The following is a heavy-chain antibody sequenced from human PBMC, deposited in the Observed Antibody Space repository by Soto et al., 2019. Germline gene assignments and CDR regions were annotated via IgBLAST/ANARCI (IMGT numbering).Heavy chain of an antibody. Sequence: EVQLVESGGGSVQPGGSLRLSCAVSGFTVSSNYMGWVRQAPGKGLEWVSVIYSGGSTYYAGSVKGRFIISRDNSKNTLYLQMSSLRAEDTAVYYCARAGQLNDYYYSGVDVWGQGTTVTVSS. D-gene: IGHD5-18*01. J-gene: IGHJ6*02. V-gene: IGHV3-66*01. CDR1: GFTVSSNY. CDR3: ARAGQLNDYYYSGVDV. CDR2: IYSGGST.